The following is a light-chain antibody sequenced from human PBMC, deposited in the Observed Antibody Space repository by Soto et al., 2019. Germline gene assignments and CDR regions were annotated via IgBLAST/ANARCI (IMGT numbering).Light chain of an antibody. CDR2: DND. CDR3: GTWDSGLSGWV. J-gene: IGLJ3*02. V-gene: IGLV1-51*01. Sequence: QSVVTQPPSVSAAPGQRVTISCSGSTSNIGSKSVSWYQQFPGTAPKVLIYDNDKRPSGIPDRFSGSKSGTSATLGITGLQTGDEGDYYCGTWDSGLSGWVFGAGTKVTVL. CDR1: TSNIGSKS.